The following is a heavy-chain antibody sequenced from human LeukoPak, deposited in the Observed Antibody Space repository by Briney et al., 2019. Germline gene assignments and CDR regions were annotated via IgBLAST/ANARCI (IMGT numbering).Heavy chain of an antibody. V-gene: IGHV3-30*18. CDR2: ISYDGSNK. Sequence: GGSLRLSCAASGFTFSSYGMHWVRQAPGKGLEWLAVISYDGSNKYYADSVKGRFTISRDNSKNTLYLQMNSLRAEDTAVYYCAKDSGQWLVNGMDVWGQGTTVTVSS. J-gene: IGHJ6*02. CDR3: AKDSGQWLVNGMDV. D-gene: IGHD6-19*01. CDR1: GFTFSSYG.